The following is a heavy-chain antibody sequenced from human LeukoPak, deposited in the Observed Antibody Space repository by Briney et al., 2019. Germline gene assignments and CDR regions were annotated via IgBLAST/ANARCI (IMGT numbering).Heavy chain of an antibody. CDR1: GYTFTGYY. J-gene: IGHJ2*01. CDR3: ARDHSEIRGLLITFGDCWVQEAMVSVCLGSASVRTSHFD. D-gene: IGHD3-10*01. CDR2: INPNDGDT. Sequence: VPSVKVSCTASGYTFTGYYIHWVRQAPGHRLEWLGWINPNDGDTMYAQQLQGRVTRTRDTSISTAYMELSSLRSDDTAVFYWARDHSEIRGLLITFGDCWVQEAMVSVCLGSASVRTSHFD. V-gene: IGHV1-2*02.